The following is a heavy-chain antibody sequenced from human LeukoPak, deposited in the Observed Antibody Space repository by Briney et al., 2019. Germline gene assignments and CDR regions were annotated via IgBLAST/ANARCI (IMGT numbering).Heavy chain of an antibody. CDR3: ARGSTGI. CDR1: GFAFESYW. Sequence: GGSLRLSCAASGFAFESYWMSWARQAPGEGLEWVANIKQDGSEKYYVDSVKGRFTISRDNAKNSLYLQMNSLGAEDTAVYYCARGSTGIWGQGTMVTVSS. V-gene: IGHV3-7*01. CDR2: IKQDGSEK. D-gene: IGHD2-8*02. J-gene: IGHJ3*02.